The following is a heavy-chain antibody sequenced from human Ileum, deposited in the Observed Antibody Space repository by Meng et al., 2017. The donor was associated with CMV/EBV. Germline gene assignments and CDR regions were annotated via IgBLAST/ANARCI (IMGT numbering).Heavy chain of an antibody. J-gene: IGHJ4*02. D-gene: IGHD3-16*01. V-gene: IGHV3-7*01. CDR3: ARDRGIYTNDVYY. Sequence: GESLKISCTASGFTFSNHWMTWVRQGPGKGLEWVANINEDGSDRYYADSVKGRFTISRDNAKNSLKLQMNTRRADDTAIYYCARDRGIYTNDVYYWGQGALVTVSS. CDR2: INEDGSDR. CDR1: GFTFSNHW.